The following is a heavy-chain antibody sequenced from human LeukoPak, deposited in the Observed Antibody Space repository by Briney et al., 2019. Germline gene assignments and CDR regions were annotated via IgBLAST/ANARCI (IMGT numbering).Heavy chain of an antibody. D-gene: IGHD2-2*01. CDR3: ARDNIVVVPAANEPQYYYYYGMDV. J-gene: IGHJ6*02. V-gene: IGHV3-13*01. CDR2: IGTAGDT. Sequence: PGGSLRLSCAASGFTFSSYDMHWVRQATGKGLEWVSAIGTAGDTYYPGSVKGRFTISRENAKNSLYLQMNSLRAGDTAVYYCARDNIVVVPAANEPQYYYYYGMDVWGQGTTVTVSS. CDR1: GFTFSSYD.